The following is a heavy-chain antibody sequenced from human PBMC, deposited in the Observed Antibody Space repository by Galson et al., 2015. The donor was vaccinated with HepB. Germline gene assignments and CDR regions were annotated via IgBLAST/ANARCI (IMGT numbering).Heavy chain of an antibody. CDR1: GYSFTSYW. Sequence: QSGAEVKKPGESLRISCKGSGYSFTSYWISWVRQMPGKGLEWMGRIDPSDSYTNYSPSFQGHVTISADKSISTAYLQWSSLKASDTAMYYCASLGQRDYGDYGYYYYGMDVWGQGTTVTVSS. J-gene: IGHJ6*02. CDR3: ASLGQRDYGDYGYYYYGMDV. CDR2: IDPSDSYT. V-gene: IGHV5-10-1*01. D-gene: IGHD4-17*01.